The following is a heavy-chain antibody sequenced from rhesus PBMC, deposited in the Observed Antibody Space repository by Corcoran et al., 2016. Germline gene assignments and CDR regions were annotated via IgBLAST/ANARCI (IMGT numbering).Heavy chain of an antibody. CDR2: ISGSGDNR. Sequence: QVQLRESGTGLVMPSETLSLSCTVSVAPLSRYWWTWLRPSPGQVREWIAEISGSGDNRYDKPALKSRVTISKDAPKNGCSLRLTAVTAADTAVYFCAREGNWDYYRFDVWGPGVLVTVS. J-gene: IGHJ5-1*01. D-gene: IGHD1-26*01. CDR3: AREGNWDYYRFDV. CDR1: VAPLSRYW. V-gene: IGHV4-80*01.